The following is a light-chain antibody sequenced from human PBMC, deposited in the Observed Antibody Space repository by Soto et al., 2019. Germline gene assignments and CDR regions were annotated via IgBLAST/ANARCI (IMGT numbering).Light chain of an antibody. V-gene: IGKV4-1*01. CDR1: QSVLYSSNNKNY. Sequence: DIVMTQSPDSLAVSLGERATINCKSSQSVLYSSNNKNYLAWYQQKPGQPPKLLIYWASTREFGVPDRFSGSGSGTDFTLTISSLQAEDGAVYYCQQYHSTPTTFGHGTKVEIK. CDR2: WAS. CDR3: QQYHSTPTT. J-gene: IGKJ1*01.